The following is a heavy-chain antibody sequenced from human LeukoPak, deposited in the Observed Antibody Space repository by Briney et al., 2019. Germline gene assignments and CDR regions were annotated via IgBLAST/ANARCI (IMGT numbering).Heavy chain of an antibody. V-gene: IGHV1-2*02. CDR2: INPNSGDT. J-gene: IGHJ6*02. D-gene: IGHD6-19*01. CDR1: GYTSTGYH. Sequence: ASVKVSCKASGYTSTGYHMHWGRQAPGQGLEWMGWINPNSGDTNYAQKFQGRVTMTRDTSISTAYMELSRLRSGDTAVYYCARGAGHYYYYGMDVWGQGTTVTVSS. CDR3: ARGAGHYYYYGMDV.